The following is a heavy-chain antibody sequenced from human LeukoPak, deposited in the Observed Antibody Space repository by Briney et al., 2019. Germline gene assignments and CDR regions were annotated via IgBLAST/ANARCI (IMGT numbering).Heavy chain of an antibody. Sequence: SETLSLTCAVSGGSISSTGHYWSWIRQHPGKGLEWIGYIYYSGSAFYNPSLKSRVTLSVDTAKNQFPLKLTSVTAADTAVYYCARLPVGATGYFQHWGQGTLVTVSS. CDR3: ARLPVGATGYFQH. CDR2: IYYSGSA. CDR1: GGSISSTGHY. J-gene: IGHJ1*01. D-gene: IGHD1-26*01. V-gene: IGHV4-31*11.